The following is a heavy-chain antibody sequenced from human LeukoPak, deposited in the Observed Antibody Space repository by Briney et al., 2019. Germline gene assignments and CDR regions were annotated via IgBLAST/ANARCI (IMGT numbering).Heavy chain of an antibody. Sequence: GASVKVSCKASGYTFTSYDINWVRQATGRGLEWMGWMNPNSGNTGYAQKFQGRVTITRNTSISTAYMELSSLRSEDTAVYYCARVWCSGGSCYSRYFDYWGQGTLVTVSS. CDR3: ARVWCSGGSCYSRYFDY. J-gene: IGHJ4*02. V-gene: IGHV1-8*03. CDR1: GYTFTSYD. CDR2: MNPNSGNT. D-gene: IGHD2-15*01.